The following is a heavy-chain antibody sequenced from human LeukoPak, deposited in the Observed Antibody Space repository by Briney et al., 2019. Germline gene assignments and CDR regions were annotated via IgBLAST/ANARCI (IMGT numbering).Heavy chain of an antibody. Sequence: GGSLILSCAASGFTVSTHYMNWVRQTPGKGLEWVSLIDTADNTYYADSVKGRFTIARDKSNNTVFLQLSSVRAEDTAIYYCARRGGYSGHDFGGGVEGYFDFWGQGTVVTVSS. V-gene: IGHV3-53*01. CDR2: IDTADNT. D-gene: IGHD5-12*01. CDR1: GFTVSTHY. J-gene: IGHJ4*02. CDR3: ARRGGYSGHDFGGGVEGYFDF.